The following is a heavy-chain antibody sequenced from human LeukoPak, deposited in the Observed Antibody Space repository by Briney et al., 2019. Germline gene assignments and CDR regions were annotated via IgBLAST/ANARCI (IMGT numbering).Heavy chain of an antibody. CDR2: INPNSGGT. V-gene: IGHV1-2*06. Sequence: WASVKVSCKASGYTFTGYYMHWVRQAPGQGLEWKGRINPNSGGTNYAQKFQGRVTMTRDTSISTAYMELSRLRSDDTAVYYCARPLGEAGTSDRGLDYWGQGTLVTVSS. CDR3: ARPLGEAGTSDRGLDY. D-gene: IGHD6-19*01. CDR1: GYTFTGYY. J-gene: IGHJ4*02.